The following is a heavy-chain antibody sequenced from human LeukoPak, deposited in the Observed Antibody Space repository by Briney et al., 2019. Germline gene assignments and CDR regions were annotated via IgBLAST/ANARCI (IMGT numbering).Heavy chain of an antibody. CDR3: VRLKFWSGYYRYYMDV. V-gene: IGHV4-39*07. D-gene: IGHD3-3*01. Sequence: KPSETLSLTCTVSGGSFSSSSYYWGWIRQPPGKGLEWIGSIYYSGSTYYNPSLKSRVTISVDTSKNQFSLTLSSVTAADTAVYYCVRLKFWSGYYRYYMDVWGKGTTVTVSS. CDR2: IYYSGST. CDR1: GGSFSSSSYY. J-gene: IGHJ6*03.